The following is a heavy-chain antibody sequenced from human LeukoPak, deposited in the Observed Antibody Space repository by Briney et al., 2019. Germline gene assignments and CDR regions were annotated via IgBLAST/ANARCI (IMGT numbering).Heavy chain of an antibody. J-gene: IGHJ6*02. V-gene: IGHV1-24*01. D-gene: IGHD1-20*01. Sequence: ASVKVSCKVSGYTLTELSMHWVRQAPGKGLEWMGGLDPEDGETIYAQKFQGRVTMTEDTSTDTAYMELSSLRSEDTAVYYCATTYNWNRYYYYGMDVWGQGTTVTVSS. CDR3: ATTYNWNRYYYYGMDV. CDR2: LDPEDGET. CDR1: GYTLTELS.